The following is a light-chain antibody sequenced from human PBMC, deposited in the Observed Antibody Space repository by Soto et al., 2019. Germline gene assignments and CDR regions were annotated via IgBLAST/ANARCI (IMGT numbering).Light chain of an antibody. CDR1: QTVTSNY. V-gene: IGKV3-20*01. Sequence: EIVLTQSPGTLSLSPGGRATLTCRASQTVTSNYLAWYQQKPGQAPRLLIHGASTRATGIPDRVSGSGSGTDFTLTISRLEPEDFAVYYCQKYGRSPLTFGGGTKVEIK. CDR2: GAS. J-gene: IGKJ4*01. CDR3: QKYGRSPLT.